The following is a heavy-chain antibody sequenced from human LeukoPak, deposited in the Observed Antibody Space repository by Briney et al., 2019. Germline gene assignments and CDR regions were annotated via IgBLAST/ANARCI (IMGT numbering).Heavy chain of an antibody. V-gene: IGHV3-21*01. CDR3: ARDVNGDAFDI. CDR1: GFTFSSYS. J-gene: IGHJ3*02. Sequence: PGGSLRLSCAASGFTFSSYSMNWVRQAPGKGLEWVSCISSGSSYIYYADSVKGRFTISRDNAKNSLYLQMNSLRAEDMAVYYCARDVNGDAFDIWGQGTMVTVSS. CDR2: ISSGSSYI.